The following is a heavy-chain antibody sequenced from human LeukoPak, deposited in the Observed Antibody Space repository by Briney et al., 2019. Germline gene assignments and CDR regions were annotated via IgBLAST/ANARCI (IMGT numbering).Heavy chain of an antibody. V-gene: IGHV3-30*02. CDR3: AKGELGLWFDY. J-gene: IGHJ4*02. D-gene: IGHD5-18*01. CDR2: IWYDGSNK. Sequence: PGGSLRLSCAGSGFTFRSYGMHWVRQAPGKGLEWVAVIWYDGSNKYYADSVKGRFTISRDNSKNTLYLQMNSLRAEDTAVYYCAKGELGLWFDYWGQGTLVTVSS. CDR1: GFTFRSYG.